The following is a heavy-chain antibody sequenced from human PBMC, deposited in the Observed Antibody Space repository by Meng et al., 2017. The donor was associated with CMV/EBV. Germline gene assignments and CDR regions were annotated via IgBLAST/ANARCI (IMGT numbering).Heavy chain of an antibody. J-gene: IGHJ6*02. CDR3: ARVHLYNWNYYGMDV. CDR1: GFTFSSYW. Sequence: GGSLRLSCAASGFTFSSYWVHWVRQAPGKGLVWVSRINSDGSSTSYADSVKGRFTISRDNAKNTLYLQMNSLRAEDTAVYYCARVHLYNWNYYGMDVWGQGTTVTVSS. V-gene: IGHV3-74*01. D-gene: IGHD1-20*01. CDR2: INSDGSST.